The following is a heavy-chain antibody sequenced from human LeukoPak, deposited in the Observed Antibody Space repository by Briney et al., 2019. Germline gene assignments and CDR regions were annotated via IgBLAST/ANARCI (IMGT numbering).Heavy chain of an antibody. V-gene: IGHV1-8*01. CDR2: MNPNSGNT. CDR1: GYTFTGYD. D-gene: IGHD3-3*01. J-gene: IGHJ4*02. CDR3: ARGGGDYDFWSGYYYFDY. Sequence: EASLKVSCKASGYTFTGYDINWVRQGTGQGLEWMGWMNPNSGNTGYAQKFQGRVTMTRNTSISTAYMELSSLRSEDTAVYYCARGGGDYDFWSGYYYFDYWGQGTLVTVSS.